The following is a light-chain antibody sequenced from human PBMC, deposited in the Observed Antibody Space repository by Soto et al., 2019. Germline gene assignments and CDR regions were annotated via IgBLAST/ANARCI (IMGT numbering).Light chain of an antibody. CDR1: SSDVGAYDY. Sequence: QSALTQPPSASGSPGQSVTISCTGTSSDVGAYDYVSWYQQHPGKAPKLIIYEVTKRPSGVPDHFSGSKSGNTASLTVSGLQAEDEADYYFSSYAGSYNLYVFGSGTKLTVL. CDR2: EVT. CDR3: SSYAGSYNLYV. V-gene: IGLV2-8*01. J-gene: IGLJ1*01.